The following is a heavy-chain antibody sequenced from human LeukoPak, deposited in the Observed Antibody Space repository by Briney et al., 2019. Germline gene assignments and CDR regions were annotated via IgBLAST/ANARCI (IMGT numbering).Heavy chain of an antibody. D-gene: IGHD2-8*02. CDR3: AREESGGYFDY. J-gene: IGHJ4*02. CDR1: GFTFTNYY. Sequence: GASANVSCKASGFTFTNYYMHWVRQAPGQGLEWMGLINPSGSSTNYAQKFRGRVTITRDTSTTTVYMELSSLRSEDTAVYYCAREESGGYFDYGGQGTLVTVSS. V-gene: IGHV1-46*01. CDR2: INPSGSST.